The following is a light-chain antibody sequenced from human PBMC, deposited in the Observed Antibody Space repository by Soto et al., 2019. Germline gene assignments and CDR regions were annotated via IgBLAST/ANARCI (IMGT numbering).Light chain of an antibody. CDR1: QSIGSW. CDR2: KAS. V-gene: IGKV1-5*03. Sequence: DIQMTQSPSTLSASVGDRVTITCRASQSIGSWLAWYQQKPGKAPKLLIYKASTLESGVPSRFSGSGSGTEFTLTISSLQPDDFATYYCQQYHSLPFTFGPGTQVDIK. J-gene: IGKJ3*01. CDR3: QQYHSLPFT.